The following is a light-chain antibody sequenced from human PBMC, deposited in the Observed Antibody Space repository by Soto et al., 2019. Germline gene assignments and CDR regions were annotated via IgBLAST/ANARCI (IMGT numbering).Light chain of an antibody. Sequence: DIQMTQSPSTLSASVGDRVTITCRASQSISSWLAWYQQEPGKAPKLLIYVASSLESGVPSRFSGSGSGTEFTLTISSLLPDDFATYYCQQYNDYPRTFGQGTKVEIK. CDR1: QSISSW. V-gene: IGKV1-5*01. J-gene: IGKJ1*01. CDR3: QQYNDYPRT. CDR2: VAS.